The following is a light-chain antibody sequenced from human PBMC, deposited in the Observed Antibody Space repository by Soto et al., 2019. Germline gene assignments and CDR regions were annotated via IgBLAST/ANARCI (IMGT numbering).Light chain of an antibody. V-gene: IGKV1-5*01. Sequence: DIQMTQSPSTLSASVGDRVTITCRASQSISSWLAWYQQKPGKAPKVLIYDASTLESGVPSRFSGNGSGTEFTLTISSLQPDDFATYYCQQYNSYSRTFGQGTKVEIK. CDR1: QSISSW. CDR2: DAS. CDR3: QQYNSYSRT. J-gene: IGKJ1*01.